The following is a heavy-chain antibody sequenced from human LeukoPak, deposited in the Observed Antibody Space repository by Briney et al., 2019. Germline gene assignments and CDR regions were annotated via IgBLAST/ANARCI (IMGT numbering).Heavy chain of an antibody. Sequence: GRSLRLSCAASGFTFIAYGMHWVRQAPGKGLEWVAVTSYDGRNKYFADSVKGRFTISRDNSKSTLFLQMNSLRPEGTAVYYCAKGGGSGYGSGSLSNWGQGTLVTVSS. CDR3: AKGGGSGYGSGSLSN. D-gene: IGHD3-10*01. J-gene: IGHJ4*02. CDR1: GFTFIAYG. CDR2: TSYDGRNK. V-gene: IGHV3-30*18.